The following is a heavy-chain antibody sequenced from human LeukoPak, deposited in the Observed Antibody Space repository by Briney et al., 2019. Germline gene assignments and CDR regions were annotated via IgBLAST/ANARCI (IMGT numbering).Heavy chain of an antibody. J-gene: IGHJ4*02. CDR2: IIPIFGTA. CDR3: AREVYSCCYARFDY. V-gene: IGHV1-69*05. D-gene: IGHD5-18*01. CDR1: GGTFSSYA. Sequence: SVKVSCKASGGTFSSYAISWVRQAPGQGLEWMGRIIPIFGTANYAQKFQGRVTITTDESTSTAYMELSSLRSEDTAVYYCAREVYSCCYARFDYWGPGTLVTVSS.